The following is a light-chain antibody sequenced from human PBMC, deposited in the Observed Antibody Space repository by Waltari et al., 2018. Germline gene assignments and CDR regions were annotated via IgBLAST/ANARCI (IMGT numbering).Light chain of an antibody. CDR1: QTVTSSD. V-gene: IGKV3-20*01. CDR2: DAS. Sequence: EIVLTQSPGTVSLSPGERATVSCRASQTVTSSDLAWDQQQPGQAPRLLIYDASRRATGIPDRFSGSGSGTDFTLTISRLEPEDFAVYYCQQYHSSPRTFGQGTMVEIK. CDR3: QQYHSSPRT. J-gene: IGKJ1*01.